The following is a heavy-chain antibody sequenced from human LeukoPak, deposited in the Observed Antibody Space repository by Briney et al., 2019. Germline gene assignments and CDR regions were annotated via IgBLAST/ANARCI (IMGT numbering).Heavy chain of an antibody. J-gene: IGHJ4*02. D-gene: IGHD3-10*01. V-gene: IGHV4-31*03. CDR1: GGFISSGGYY. CDR3: ARAPYGSGDYYFDY. CDR2: IYYSGST. Sequence: SQTLSLTCTVSGGFISSGGYYWSWIRQHPGKGLEWIGYIYYSGSTYYNPSLKSRVTISVDTSKNQFSLKLSSVTAADTAVYYCARAPYGSGDYYFDYWGQGTLVTVSS.